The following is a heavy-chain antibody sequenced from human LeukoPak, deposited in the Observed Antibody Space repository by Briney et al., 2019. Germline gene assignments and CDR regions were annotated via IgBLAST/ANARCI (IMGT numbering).Heavy chain of an antibody. CDR2: IKSDGTYT. J-gene: IGHJ4*02. Sequence: GGSLRLSCAASGFTFSNYWMHWVRQAQGKGLVWVSRIKSDGTYTTYADSVKGRFAISRDNAKNTLYLQMNSLRAEDTAVYYCARDSSYGYDYWGQGTLVTVSS. V-gene: IGHV3-74*01. CDR3: ARDSSYGYDY. CDR1: GFTFSNYW. D-gene: IGHD5-18*01.